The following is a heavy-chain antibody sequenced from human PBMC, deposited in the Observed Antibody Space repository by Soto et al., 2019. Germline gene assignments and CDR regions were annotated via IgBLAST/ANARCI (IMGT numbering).Heavy chain of an antibody. CDR1: GFSFSSHS. V-gene: IGHV3-21*01. D-gene: IGHD2-15*01. Sequence: GGSLRLSCAASGFSFSSHSMNWVRQAPGKGLEWVSSIYISGRDTFYADSVKGRFTISRDNAQNSLYLQMNSLRAEDTAVYYCARELNKDISLDFWGQGTLVTVSS. CDR2: IYISGRDT. J-gene: IGHJ4*02. CDR3: ARELNKDISLDF.